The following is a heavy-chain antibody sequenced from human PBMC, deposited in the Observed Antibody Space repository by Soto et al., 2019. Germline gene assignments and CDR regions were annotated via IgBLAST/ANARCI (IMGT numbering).Heavy chain of an antibody. Sequence: QVQLVQSGAEVKKPGASVKVSCSASGYTFTSYGLSWVRQAPGQGLEWMGWISVYNGNTYYAENVQGRVTMTTDTATRTAYMVMRNLHSDDTAVYYCARGRIMRSSGGVIGQRGLDVWGQGTTVIVSS. D-gene: IGHD3-16*02. J-gene: IGHJ6*02. CDR2: ISVYNGNT. CDR3: ARGRIMRSSGGVIGQRGLDV. V-gene: IGHV1-18*01. CDR1: GYTFTSYG.